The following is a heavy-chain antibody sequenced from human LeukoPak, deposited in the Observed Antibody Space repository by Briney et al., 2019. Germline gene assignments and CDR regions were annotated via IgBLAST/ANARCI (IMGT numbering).Heavy chain of an antibody. CDR3: ASLPNYDFWSGSFDY. V-gene: IGHV1-2*02. CDR1: GYTFTGYY. D-gene: IGHD3-3*01. Sequence: GASVKVSCKASGYTFTGYYMHWVRQAPGQGLEWMGWINPNSGGTKYAQKFQGRVTMTRDTSISTAYMELSRLRSDDTAVYYCASLPNYDFWSGSFDYWGQGTLVTVSS. J-gene: IGHJ4*02. CDR2: INPNSGGT.